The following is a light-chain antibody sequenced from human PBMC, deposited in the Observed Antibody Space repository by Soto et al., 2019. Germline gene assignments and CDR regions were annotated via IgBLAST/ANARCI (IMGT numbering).Light chain of an antibody. CDR1: QSVTHY. V-gene: IGKV1-39*01. CDR3: QHTYNTPRT. CDR2: SVS. J-gene: IGKJ1*01. Sequence: DIQMTQSPSSLSASVGDRVTISCRASQSVTHYLNWYQQRPGTAPKLLIYSVSRLQSGVPTRFSGHGSGTNFTLTIGSLQPEDFATYYCQHTYNTPRTFGQGTKVEI.